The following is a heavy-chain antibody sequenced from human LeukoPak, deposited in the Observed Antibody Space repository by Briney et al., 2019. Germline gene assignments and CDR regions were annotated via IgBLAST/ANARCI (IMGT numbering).Heavy chain of an antibody. CDR3: ARGPSRLQNAFDI. CDR1: GYSISSGYY. Sequence: PSETLSLTCTVSGYSISSGYYWGWIRQPPGKGLEWIGSIYHSGSTYYNPSLKSRVTISVDTPKNQFSLKLSSVTAADTAVYYCARGPSRLQNAFDIWGQGTMVTVSS. D-gene: IGHD4-11*01. J-gene: IGHJ3*02. V-gene: IGHV4-38-2*02. CDR2: IYHSGST.